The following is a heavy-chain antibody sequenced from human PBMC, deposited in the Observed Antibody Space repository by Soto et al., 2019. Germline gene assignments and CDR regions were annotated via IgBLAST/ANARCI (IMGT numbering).Heavy chain of an antibody. D-gene: IGHD2-8*01. Sequence: GGSLRLSCAASGFSFSGNWMSWVRQAPGKGLEWVANIKPDGSDQYYVDSVKGRFSISRDNPNKLLYLQMNSLRAEDTAVYYCVRNGDWGQGTLVTVSS. CDR1: GFSFSGNW. V-gene: IGHV3-7*01. J-gene: IGHJ4*01. CDR2: IKPDGSDQ. CDR3: VRNGD.